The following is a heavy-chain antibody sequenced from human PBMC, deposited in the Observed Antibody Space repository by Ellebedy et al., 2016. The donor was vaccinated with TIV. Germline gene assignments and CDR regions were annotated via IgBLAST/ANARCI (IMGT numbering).Heavy chain of an antibody. D-gene: IGHD1-1*01. CDR2: VSERDGRT. CDR1: GFTFSDYV. CDR3: TKRADNWGFFDY. V-gene: IGHV3-23*01. Sequence: PGGSLRLSCAASGFTFSDYVMAWVRQVPGKGLEWVSAVSERDGRTFYADAVKGRFSISRDNFKNTLFLQMHSLAAGDTDVYYCTKRADNWGFFDYWGHGTLVTVSS. J-gene: IGHJ4*01.